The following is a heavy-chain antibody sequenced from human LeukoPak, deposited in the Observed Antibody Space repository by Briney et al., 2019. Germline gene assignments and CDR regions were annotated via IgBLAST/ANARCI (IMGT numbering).Heavy chain of an antibody. CDR1: GFTFSRYW. Sequence: GGSLRLSCAASGFTFSRYWMNWVRQAPGKGLVWVSRLNTDGSRTSYADSVKGRFTISRDNAKNMLYLQMNSLRAEDTAVYYCARESYCSGGSCYSGRAFDIWGQGTMVTVSS. CDR3: ARESYCSGGSCYSGRAFDI. J-gene: IGHJ3*02. D-gene: IGHD2-15*01. CDR2: LNTDGSRT. V-gene: IGHV3-74*01.